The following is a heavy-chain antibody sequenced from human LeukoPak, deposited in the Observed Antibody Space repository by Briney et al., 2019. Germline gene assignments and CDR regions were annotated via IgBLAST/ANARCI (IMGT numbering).Heavy chain of an antibody. Sequence: SETLSLTCTVSGGSISSYYWNWIRQPPGKGLEWIGYIYYSGSTKYNPSLKGRVTISVDTSKNQFSLKLSSVTAADTAVYYCARRVDCGSGSGEDYWGQGTLVTVSS. CDR2: IYYSGST. J-gene: IGHJ4*02. V-gene: IGHV4-59*08. CDR3: ARRVDCGSGSGEDY. CDR1: GGSISSYY. D-gene: IGHD3-10*01.